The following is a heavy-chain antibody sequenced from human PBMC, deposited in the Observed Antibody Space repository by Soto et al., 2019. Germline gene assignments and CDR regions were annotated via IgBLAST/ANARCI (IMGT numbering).Heavy chain of an antibody. CDR2: INEDGSEK. V-gene: IGHV3-7*01. J-gene: IGHJ1*01. CDR1: GFIFSSYW. D-gene: IGHD6-6*01. Sequence: EVQVVESGGGLVQPGGSLRLSCAVSGFIFSSYWMSWVRQAPGKGLEWVANINEDGSEKNYVDSVKGRFTISRDNPNNSLYLQMNSLRVEDTAVYYCISSSVFWGQGRQVTVSS. CDR3: ISSSVF.